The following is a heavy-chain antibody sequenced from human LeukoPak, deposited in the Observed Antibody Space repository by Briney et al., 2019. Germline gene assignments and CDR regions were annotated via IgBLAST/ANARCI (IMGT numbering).Heavy chain of an antibody. CDR2: IIAIVGTA. Sequence: ASVKVSCKASGGTFSSYAISWVRQAPGQGLEWMGGIIAIVGTANYAQKFQGRVTITADGSTSTAYMELSSLRSEDTAVYYCARAGTAMALYFDFWGQGTLVTVSS. V-gene: IGHV1-69*13. D-gene: IGHD5-18*01. CDR1: GGTFSSYA. CDR3: ARAGTAMALYFDF. J-gene: IGHJ4*02.